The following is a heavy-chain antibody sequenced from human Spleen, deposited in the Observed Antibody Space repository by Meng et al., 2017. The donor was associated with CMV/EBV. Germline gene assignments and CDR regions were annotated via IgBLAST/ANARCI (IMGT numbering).Heavy chain of an antibody. V-gene: IGHV4-34*01. CDR3: ASSVMAGSYYFDS. D-gene: IGHD3-16*01. J-gene: IGHJ4*02. Sequence: SETLSLTCAVYGGSFSGYFWNWIRQAPGKGLEWIGEIDHSERTKYNPSLKSRVSISVDTSKNQFSVQLASVTAADTAIYYCASSVMAGSYYFDSWGQGTLVTVSS. CDR2: IDHSERT. CDR1: GGSFSGYF.